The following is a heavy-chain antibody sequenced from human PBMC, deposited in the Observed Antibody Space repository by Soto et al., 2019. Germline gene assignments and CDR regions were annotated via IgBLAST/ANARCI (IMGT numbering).Heavy chain of an antibody. D-gene: IGHD2-2*01. Sequence: PSETLSLSCAVYGGSFSGYYWSWIRQPPGKGLEWIGEINHSGSTNYNPSLKSRVTISVDTSKNQFSLKLSSVTAADTAVYYCASRGYCSSTSCSNRGYYFDYWGQGTLVTVSS. V-gene: IGHV4-34*01. J-gene: IGHJ4*02. CDR2: INHSGST. CDR3: ASRGYCSSTSCSNRGYYFDY. CDR1: GGSFSGYY.